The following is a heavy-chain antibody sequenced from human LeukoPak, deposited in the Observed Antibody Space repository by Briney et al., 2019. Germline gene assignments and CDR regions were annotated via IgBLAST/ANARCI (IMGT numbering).Heavy chain of an antibody. CDR2: INPSGGST. CDR1: GYTFTSYY. D-gene: IGHD3-22*01. Sequence: EASVKVSCKASGYTFTSYYMHWVRQAPGQGLEWMGIINPSGGSTSYAQKFQGRVTMTRDTSTSTVYMGLSSLRSEDTAVYYCARDKTTYYYDSSGYSNSMDVWGQGTTVTVSS. J-gene: IGHJ6*02. V-gene: IGHV1-46*01. CDR3: ARDKTTYYYDSSGYSNSMDV.